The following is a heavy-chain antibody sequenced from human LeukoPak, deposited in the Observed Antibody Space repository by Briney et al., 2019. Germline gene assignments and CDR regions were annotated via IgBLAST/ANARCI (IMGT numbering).Heavy chain of an antibody. V-gene: IGHV4-59*08. D-gene: IGHD5-24*01. CDR1: GDSISSYY. Sequence: SETLSLTCTVSGDSISSYYWSWIRQPPGKGLECIGYNYYSGGTDYNPSLKSRVTISVDTSKNQFSLKLRSVTAADTAVYYCARHVTISGPYDASDIWGQGTMVTVSP. CDR2: NYYSGGT. CDR3: ARHVTISGPYDASDI. J-gene: IGHJ3*02.